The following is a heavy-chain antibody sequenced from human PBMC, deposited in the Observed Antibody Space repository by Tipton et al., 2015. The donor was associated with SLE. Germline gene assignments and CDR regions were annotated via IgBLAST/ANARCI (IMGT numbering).Heavy chain of an antibody. CDR3: ARAKRSSTTWGYWFDP. CDR2: IYNNGNT. V-gene: IGHV4-59*11. D-gene: IGHD2-2*01. Sequence: TLSLTCTVSGASISSHCWNWIRQPPGKGLEWIGSIYNNGNTNYNPSLKSRVTISVDTSRNQFFLKLSSVTAADTALYYCARAKRSSTTWGYWFDPWGQGTLATVSS. CDR1: GASISSHC. J-gene: IGHJ5*02.